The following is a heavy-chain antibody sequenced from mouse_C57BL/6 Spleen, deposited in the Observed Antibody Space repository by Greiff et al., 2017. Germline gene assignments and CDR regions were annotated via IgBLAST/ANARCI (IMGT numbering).Heavy chain of an antibody. Sequence: VQLQQSGPELVKPGASVKMSCKASGYTFTDDNMHWVKQSHGKSLEWIGYINPNNGGTSYNQKFKGKATLTVNKSSSTAYMELRSLTSEDSAVYYCARVEGYDYDVGYFDYWGQGTTLTVSS. V-gene: IGHV1-22*01. CDR1: GYTFTDDN. CDR3: ARVEGYDYDVGYFDY. CDR2: INPNNGGT. J-gene: IGHJ2*01. D-gene: IGHD2-4*01.